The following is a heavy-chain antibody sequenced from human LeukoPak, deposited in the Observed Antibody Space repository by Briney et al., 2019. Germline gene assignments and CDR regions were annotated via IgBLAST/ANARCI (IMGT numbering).Heavy chain of an antibody. CDR2: IYYSGST. CDR3: ARDKGFLAY. Sequence: ASETLSLTCTVSGGSISSSSYYWGWIRQPPGKGLEWIGSIYYSGSTYYNPSLKSRVTISVDTSKNQFSLKLSSVTTADTAVYYCARDKGFLAYWGQGTLVTVSS. J-gene: IGHJ4*02. CDR1: GGSISSSSYY. V-gene: IGHV4-39*07.